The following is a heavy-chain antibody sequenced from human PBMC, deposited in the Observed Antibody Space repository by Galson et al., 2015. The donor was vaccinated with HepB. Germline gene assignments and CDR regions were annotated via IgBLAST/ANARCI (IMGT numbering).Heavy chain of an antibody. CDR2: LSGSGGST. V-gene: IGHV3-23*01. CDR1: GFTFSSYA. Sequence: SLRLSCAASGFTFSSYAMSWVRQAPGKGLEWVSALSGSGGSTYYADSVKGRFTISRDNSKNTLYLQMNSLRAEDTAAYYCAKPFKAIGAFHIWGQGTMVTVSS. CDR3: AKPFKAIGAFHI. J-gene: IGHJ3*02.